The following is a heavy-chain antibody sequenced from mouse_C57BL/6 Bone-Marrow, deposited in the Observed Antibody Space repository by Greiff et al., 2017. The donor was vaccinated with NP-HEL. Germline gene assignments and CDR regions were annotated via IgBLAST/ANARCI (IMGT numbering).Heavy chain of an antibody. D-gene: IGHD1-1*02. CDR2: ISSGGSYT. CDR1: GFTFSSYG. V-gene: IGHV5-6*02. CDR3: ARILWSMDY. J-gene: IGHJ4*01. Sequence: VMLVESGGDLVKPGGSLKLSCAASGFTFSSYGMSWVRQTPDKRLEWVATISSGGSYTYYPDSVKGRFTISRDNAKNTLYLQMSSLKSEDTAMYYCARILWSMDYWGQGTSVTVSS.